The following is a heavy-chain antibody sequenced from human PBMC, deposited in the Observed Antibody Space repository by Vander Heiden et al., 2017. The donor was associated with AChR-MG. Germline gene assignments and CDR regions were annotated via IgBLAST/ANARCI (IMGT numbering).Heavy chain of an antibody. CDR1: GGSISSSNYY. V-gene: IGHV4-39*01. CDR3: ATRRPGGYDLNWFDP. Sequence: QLQLQESGPGLVKPSETLSLTCTVSGGSISSSNYYWGWIRQPPGKGLEWIVSIYYSGDTYYNPSLKSRVTTSVDTSKNQFSLILRSVTATDTAVYYCATRRPGGYDLNWFDPWGQGTLVTVSS. CDR2: IYYSGDT. J-gene: IGHJ5*02. D-gene: IGHD5-12*01.